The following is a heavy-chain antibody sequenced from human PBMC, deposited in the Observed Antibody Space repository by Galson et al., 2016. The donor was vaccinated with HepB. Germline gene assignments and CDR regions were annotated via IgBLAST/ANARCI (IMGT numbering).Heavy chain of an antibody. Sequence: SETLSLTCGASGGSISSNWWSWVRQPPGKGLEWIGSVLSSEGTYYNPSLKSRVTISVDTSKNQFSLRLNSVTAADTGVYYCATGIVVAGKYYYYYYMDVWGKGTTVTVS. J-gene: IGHJ6*03. CDR1: GGSISSNW. D-gene: IGHD6-19*01. V-gene: IGHV4-39*01. CDR2: VLSSEGT. CDR3: ATGIVVAGKYYYYYYMDV.